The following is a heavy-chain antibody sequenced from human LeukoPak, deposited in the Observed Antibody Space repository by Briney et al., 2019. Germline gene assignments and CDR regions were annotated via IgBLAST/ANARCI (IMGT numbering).Heavy chain of an antibody. CDR1: GFLFTNYL. Sequence: GASVTVSCTSSGFLFTNYLLHWVRQAPGQGLEWVGRIAPSVDTTNYAQKFRDRVTMTRDTSTSTVYMELRSLRSEDTALYYCVREESGGYFDYWGQGTLVSVSS. CDR3: VREESGGYFDY. V-gene: IGHV1-46*01. CDR2: IAPSVDTT. J-gene: IGHJ4*02. D-gene: IGHD4-23*01.